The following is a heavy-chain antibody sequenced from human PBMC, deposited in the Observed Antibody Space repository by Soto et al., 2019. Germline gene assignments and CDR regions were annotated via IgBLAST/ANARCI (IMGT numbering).Heavy chain of an antibody. Sequence: EVQLLESGGGLVQPGGSLRLSCAASGFTFSNYAMTWVRQAPGTGLEWVSAISGSGGSTYYADSVKGRFTLSRDNSKNTLYLQMNSLRADDTAVYYCAIDRGFGQYLDYWGQGTLVTVSS. CDR3: AIDRGFGQYLDY. CDR1: GFTFSNYA. CDR2: ISGSGGST. D-gene: IGHD3-10*01. J-gene: IGHJ4*02. V-gene: IGHV3-23*01.